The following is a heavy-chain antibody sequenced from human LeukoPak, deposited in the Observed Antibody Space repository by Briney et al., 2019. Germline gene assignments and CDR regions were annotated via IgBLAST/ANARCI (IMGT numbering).Heavy chain of an antibody. Sequence: QAGGSLRLSCAASGFTFSSYWMTWGRQAPGKGLELGANIKQDGSEKYYVDSVKGRFTISRDNAKNSLYLQMNSLRAEDTAVYYCARLGELLSGYGMDVWGQGTTVTVSS. J-gene: IGHJ6*02. CDR3: ARLGELLSGYGMDV. CDR1: GFTFSSYW. CDR2: IKQDGSEK. D-gene: IGHD3-16*01. V-gene: IGHV3-7*01.